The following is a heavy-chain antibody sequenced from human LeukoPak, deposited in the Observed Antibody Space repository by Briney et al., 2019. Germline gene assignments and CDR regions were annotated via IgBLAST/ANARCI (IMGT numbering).Heavy chain of an antibody. Sequence: GGSLRLSCAASGFTFSSYSLNWVRQAPGKGLEWVSYISSSGTTIYYADSVKGRFTISRDNAKNSLYLQMNSLRAEDTAVYYCARDLRDGYHRDIDYWGQGTLVTVSS. V-gene: IGHV3-48*04. CDR2: ISSSGTTI. D-gene: IGHD5-24*01. CDR3: ARDLRDGYHRDIDY. CDR1: GFTFSSYS. J-gene: IGHJ4*02.